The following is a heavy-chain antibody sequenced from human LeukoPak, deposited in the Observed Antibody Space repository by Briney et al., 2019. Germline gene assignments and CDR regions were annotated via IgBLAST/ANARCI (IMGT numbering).Heavy chain of an antibody. J-gene: IGHJ5*02. CDR1: GYTFTGYY. V-gene: IGHV1-2*02. D-gene: IGHD2-2*01. CDR2: INPNSGGT. CDR3: ARGVVVVPAASANWFDP. Sequence: ASVKVSCKASGYTFTGYYMHWVRQAPGQGLEWMGWINPNSGGTNYAQKLQGRVTMTRDTSVSTAYMELSRLRSDDTAVYYCARGVVVVPAASANWFDPWGQGTLVTVSS.